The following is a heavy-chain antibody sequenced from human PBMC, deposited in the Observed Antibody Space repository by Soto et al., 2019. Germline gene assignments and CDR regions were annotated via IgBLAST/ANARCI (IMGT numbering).Heavy chain of an antibody. V-gene: IGHV4-34*01. CDR2: INHSGST. CDR3: ARALEVDPPKTLRLGELSPLDAFDI. CDR1: GGSFSGYY. J-gene: IGHJ3*02. Sequence: SETLSLTCAVYGGSFSGYYWSWIRQPPGKGLEWIGEINHSGSTNYNPSLKSRVTISVDTSKNQFSLKLSSVTAADTAVYYCARALEVDPPKTLRLGELSPLDAFDIWGQGTMVTVSS. D-gene: IGHD3-16*02.